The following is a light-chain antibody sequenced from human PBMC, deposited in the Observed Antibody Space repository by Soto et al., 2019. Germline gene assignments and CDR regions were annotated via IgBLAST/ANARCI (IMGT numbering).Light chain of an antibody. CDR2: GAS. CDR3: QQRASWPPFT. V-gene: IGKV3-15*01. J-gene: IGKJ2*01. Sequence: EVVMTQSPATLSASPGERVILSCRASQNIGSNLAWYQQRPGQAPRLLMYGASTRATETPARFSGSGSATDFTLTIVGLEPEDFAIYYCQQRASWPPFTFGQGTKLEV. CDR1: QNIGSN.